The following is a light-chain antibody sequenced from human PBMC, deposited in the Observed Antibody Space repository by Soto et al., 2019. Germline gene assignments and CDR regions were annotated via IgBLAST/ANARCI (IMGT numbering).Light chain of an antibody. V-gene: IGKV3-15*01. CDR3: QQYNTWPPIT. Sequence: EVVMTQSPATLSVSPGERATLSCRASQNVRSNLAWYQQKPGQAPRLLIFGASTRATGIPARFSGTGSGTEFTLTISSLQSEDFAVYYCQQYNTWPPITFGQGTRLDIK. CDR1: QNVRSN. J-gene: IGKJ5*01. CDR2: GAS.